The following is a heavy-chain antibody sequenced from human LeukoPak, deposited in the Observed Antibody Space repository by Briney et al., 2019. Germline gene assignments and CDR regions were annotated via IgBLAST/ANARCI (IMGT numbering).Heavy chain of an antibody. J-gene: IGHJ6*02. CDR2: INHSGST. V-gene: IGHV4-34*01. CDR1: GGSFSGYY. CDR3: ARARITIFGVVYYYYGMDV. D-gene: IGHD3-3*01. Sequence: SETLSLTCAVYGGSFSGYYWSWIRQPPGKGLEWIGEINHSGSTNYNPSLKSRVTISVDTSKNQFSLKLSSVTAAGTAVYYCARARITIFGVVYYYYGMDVWGQGTTVTVSS.